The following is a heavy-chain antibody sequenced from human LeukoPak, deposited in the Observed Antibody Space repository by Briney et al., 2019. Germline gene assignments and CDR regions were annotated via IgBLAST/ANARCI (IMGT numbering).Heavy chain of an antibody. J-gene: IGHJ4*02. Sequence: GGSLSLSCAASGFTSSNYAMSWVRQAPGKGLQWVSAIDSGGGTYYANSVKGRFTISRDNSKNTLYLQLNSLRAEDTAVYYCAKGPQGDWGQGALVTVSS. CDR3: AKGPQGD. CDR2: IDSGGGT. V-gene: IGHV3-23*01. D-gene: IGHD3-16*01. CDR1: GFTSSNYA.